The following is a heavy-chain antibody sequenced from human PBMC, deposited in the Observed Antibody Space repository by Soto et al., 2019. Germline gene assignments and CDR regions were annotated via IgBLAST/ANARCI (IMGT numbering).Heavy chain of an antibody. Sequence: GASVKVSCKASGYTFTGYYMHWVRQAPGQGLEWMGWINPNSGGTNYAQKFQGWVTMTTDTSTSTAYMELRSLRSDDTAVYYCARDLRGYDILTGYYKSTGDYYYYYYMDVWGKGTTVTVSS. J-gene: IGHJ6*03. CDR2: INPNSGGT. V-gene: IGHV1-2*04. D-gene: IGHD3-9*01. CDR3: ARDLRGYDILTGYYKSTGDYYYYYYMDV. CDR1: GYTFTGYY.